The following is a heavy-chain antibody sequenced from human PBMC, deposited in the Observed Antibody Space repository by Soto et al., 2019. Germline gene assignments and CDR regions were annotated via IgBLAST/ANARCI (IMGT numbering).Heavy chain of an antibody. CDR1: GFSFTTSDMR. V-gene: IGHV2-70*12. CDR2: IDWDDDK. D-gene: IGHD1-26*01. CDR3: AHSELSSTAFEI. Sequence: SGPTLVNSTQTLTLTCTFSGFSFTTSDMRVDWIRQPPGKALEWLARIDWDDDKFYSTSLKTRLTISKDTSKNLVVLTMTNMEPVDTAICYCAHSELSSTAFEIVGQGTMVTVS. J-gene: IGHJ3*02.